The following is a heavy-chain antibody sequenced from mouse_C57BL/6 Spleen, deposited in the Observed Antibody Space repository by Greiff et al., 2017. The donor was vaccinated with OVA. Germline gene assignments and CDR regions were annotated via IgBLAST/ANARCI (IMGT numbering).Heavy chain of an antibody. D-gene: IGHD2-1*01. CDR3: ARKDGNLLYYFDY. Sequence: EVQLKESGPGLVKPSQSLSLTCSVTDYSITSGYYWNWIRQFPGNKLEWMGYISYDGSNNYNPSLKNRISITRDTSKNQFFLKLNSVTTEDTATYYCARKDGNLLYYFDYWGQGTTLTVSS. CDR1: DYSITSGYY. J-gene: IGHJ2*01. CDR2: ISYDGSN. V-gene: IGHV3-6*01.